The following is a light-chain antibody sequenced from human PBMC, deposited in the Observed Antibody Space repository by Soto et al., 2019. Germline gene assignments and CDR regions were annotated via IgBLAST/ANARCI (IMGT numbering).Light chain of an antibody. J-gene: IGKJ1*01. CDR1: QSVSSSY. V-gene: IGKV3-20*01. Sequence: EIVLTQSPGTLSLSPGERATLSCRASQSVSSSYLAWYQQKPGQAPRLLIYGASSRATGIPDRFSGSGSGTDFTLNISRLEPEDFAVYYCQQYGRSPQTVGQGTKVEIK. CDR2: GAS. CDR3: QQYGRSPQT.